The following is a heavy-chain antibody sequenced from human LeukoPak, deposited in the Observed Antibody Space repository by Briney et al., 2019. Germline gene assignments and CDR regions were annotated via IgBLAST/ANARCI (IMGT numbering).Heavy chain of an antibody. J-gene: IGHJ4*02. Sequence: PGESLKISCKGSEYSFSNYWLGWVRQMPGKGLEWMGIIYPDDSDTRYSPSFQGQVTISADKSISTAYLQWSSLKASDTAIYYCARLQVGESGSYGDYWGQGTLVTVSS. V-gene: IGHV5-51*01. CDR3: ARLQVGESGSYGDY. D-gene: IGHD1-26*01. CDR1: EYSFSNYW. CDR2: IYPDDSDT.